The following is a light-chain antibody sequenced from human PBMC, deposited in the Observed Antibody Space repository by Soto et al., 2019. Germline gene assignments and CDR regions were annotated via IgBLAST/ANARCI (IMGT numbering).Light chain of an antibody. Sequence: QSALTQPASVSGSPGQSITISCTGNSSDVGGYNYVSWYQQHPGKAPKLMIYDVTNQPSGVSNRFSGSKSGNTASLTISGLQAEDEADYYCSSYTSSSTLVFGGGTKLTVL. J-gene: IGLJ2*01. CDR1: SSDVGGYNY. V-gene: IGLV2-14*01. CDR2: DVT. CDR3: SSYTSSSTLV.